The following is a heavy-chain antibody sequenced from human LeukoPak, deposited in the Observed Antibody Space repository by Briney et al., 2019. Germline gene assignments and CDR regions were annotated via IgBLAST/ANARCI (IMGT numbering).Heavy chain of an antibody. D-gene: IGHD3-10*01. V-gene: IGHV1-2*02. Sequence: GASVKVSCKASGYTFTGYYMHWVRQAPGQGLEWMGWINPNSGGTNYAQKFQGRVTMTRDTSISTAYMELSRLRSDDTAVYYCARVGRFGEHDPYFDYWGQGTLVTVSS. CDR2: INPNSGGT. J-gene: IGHJ4*02. CDR3: ARVGRFGEHDPYFDY. CDR1: GYTFTGYY.